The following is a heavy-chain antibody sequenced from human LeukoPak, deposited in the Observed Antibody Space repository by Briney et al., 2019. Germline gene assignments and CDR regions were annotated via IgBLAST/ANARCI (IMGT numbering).Heavy chain of an antibody. CDR3: ARAVDYRNYFDY. CDR1: GDSMTRGGYY. D-gene: IGHD4-11*01. CDR2: IYHSGTT. V-gene: IGHV4-31*03. J-gene: IGHJ4*02. Sequence: SETLSLICTVSGDSMTRGGYYWSWVRQHPGKGLEWIGFIYHSGTTFYNPSLEGRAAISVDTSQNQFSLKLTSVTAADTAVYYCARAVDYRNYFDYWGQGTLVTVSS.